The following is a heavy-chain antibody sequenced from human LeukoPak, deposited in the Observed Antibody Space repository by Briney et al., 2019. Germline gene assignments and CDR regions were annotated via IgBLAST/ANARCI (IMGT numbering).Heavy chain of an antibody. Sequence: ASVKVSCKASGGTFSSYAISWVRQAPGQGLEWMGRIIPIFGIANYAQKFQGRVTITADKSTSTAYMELSSLRSEDTAVYYCAGPFGVVSPEDYYGMDVWGQGTTVTVSS. V-gene: IGHV1-69*04. D-gene: IGHD3-3*01. J-gene: IGHJ6*02. CDR1: GGTFSSYA. CDR2: IIPIFGIA. CDR3: AGPFGVVSPEDYYGMDV.